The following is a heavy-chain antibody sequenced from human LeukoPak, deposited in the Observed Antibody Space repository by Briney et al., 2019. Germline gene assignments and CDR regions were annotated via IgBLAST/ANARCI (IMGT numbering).Heavy chain of an antibody. D-gene: IGHD1-26*01. CDR1: GGSISSYY. Sequence: SETLSLTCTVSGGSISSYYWSWIRQPPGKGLKWIGYIYYSGSTSYSPSLRSRVTISVDTSKNQFSLKLSSVTAADTAVYYCARQEVGSRAFDYWGQGTLVTVSS. CDR3: ARQEVGSRAFDY. J-gene: IGHJ4*02. CDR2: IYYSGST. V-gene: IGHV4-59*08.